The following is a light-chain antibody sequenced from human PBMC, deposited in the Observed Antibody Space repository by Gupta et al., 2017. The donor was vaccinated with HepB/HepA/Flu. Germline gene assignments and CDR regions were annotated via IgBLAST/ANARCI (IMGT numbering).Light chain of an antibody. J-gene: IGKJ4*01. CDR2: LGS. CDR1: QSLLQSNGYNS. V-gene: IGKV2-28*01. Sequence: DIVMTQSPLSLPVTPGEPASISCRSSQSLLQSNGYNSLDWYLQKPGQSPKLLIYLGSNRASGVPDRFSGSGSGTDFTLKISRVEAEDVGVYYCMQTLQTPSFGRGTKVEIK. CDR3: MQTLQTPS.